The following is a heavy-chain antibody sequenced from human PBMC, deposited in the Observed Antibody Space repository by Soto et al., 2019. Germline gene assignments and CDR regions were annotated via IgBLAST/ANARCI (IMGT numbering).Heavy chain of an antibody. CDR2: RSRCFCK. Sequence: SETLSLPCTVSGYTISSGSYWAQIRHPPGKGPEWIASRSRCFCKYYTPSLNSRCTISVGTSHSQCSLKLTSVTAADTAVYYCAGVHVMVVAGSTFDYWGKGPRGTVSS. CDR1: GYTISSGSY. D-gene: IGHD2-15*01. CDR3: AGVHVMVVAGSTFDY. J-gene: IGHJ4*02. V-gene: IGHV4-38-2*02.